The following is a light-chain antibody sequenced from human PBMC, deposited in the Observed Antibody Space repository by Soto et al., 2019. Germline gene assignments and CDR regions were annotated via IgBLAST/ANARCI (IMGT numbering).Light chain of an antibody. J-gene: IGKJ2*01. CDR2: AAS. V-gene: IGKV1-9*01. CDR1: QGISSS. CDR3: QHLNTYPHT. Sequence: DIQLTQSPSFLSASVGDRVTITCRASQGISSSLAWFQQKPGKAPKLLIYAASTLQSRVPSRFSGSGSGTDFTLTISSLQPEDFATYYCQHLNTYPHTFGQGTKLEIK.